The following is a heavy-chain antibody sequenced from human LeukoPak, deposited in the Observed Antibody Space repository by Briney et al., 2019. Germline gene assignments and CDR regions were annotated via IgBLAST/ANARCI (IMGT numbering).Heavy chain of an antibody. J-gene: IGHJ4*02. CDR1: GYSISSGYY. D-gene: IGHD3-9*01. V-gene: IGHV4-38-2*02. Sequence: SEALSLTCTVSGYSISSGYYWGWIRQPPGKGLEWIGRIYTSGSTNYNPSLKSRVTMSVDTSKNQFSLKLSSVTAADTAVYYCARVGLRYFDWLLDYWGQGTLVTVSS. CDR3: ARVGLRYFDWLLDY. CDR2: IYTSGST.